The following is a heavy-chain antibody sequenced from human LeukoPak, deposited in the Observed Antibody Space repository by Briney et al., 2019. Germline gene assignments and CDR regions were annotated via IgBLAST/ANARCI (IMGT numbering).Heavy chain of an antibody. V-gene: IGHV4-34*01. CDR1: GGSFSGYY. CDR2: INHSGST. CDR3: ARGTADIVVVPAAYFDY. Sequence: SETLSLTCAVYGGSFSGYYWSWIRQPPGKGLEWIGEINHSGSTNYNPSLKSRVTISVDTSKNQFSLKLSSVTAADTAVYYCARGTADIVVVPAAYFDYWGQGTLVTVSS. D-gene: IGHD2-2*01. J-gene: IGHJ4*02.